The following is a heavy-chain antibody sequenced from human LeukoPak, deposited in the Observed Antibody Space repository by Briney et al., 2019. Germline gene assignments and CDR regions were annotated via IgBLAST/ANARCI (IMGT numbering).Heavy chain of an antibody. D-gene: IGHD3-16*01. CDR1: GGSISSYY. J-gene: IGHJ5*02. CDR3: ARGSASSTFGEWFDT. Sequence: SETLSLTCTVSGGSISSYYWSWIRQPAGKGLEWIGRIYTSGSTNYNPSLKSRVTMSVDTSKNQFSLKLSSVTAADTAVYYCARGSASSTFGEWFDTWGQGTLVTFSS. V-gene: IGHV4-4*07. CDR2: IYTSGST.